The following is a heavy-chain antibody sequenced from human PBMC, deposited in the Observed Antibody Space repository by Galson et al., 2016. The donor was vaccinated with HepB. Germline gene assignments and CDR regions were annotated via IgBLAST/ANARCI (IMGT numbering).Heavy chain of an antibody. Sequence: SLRLSCAASAFNVSSNYMSWVRQAPGKGLEWVSIIYSDDSTYYADSVKGRFTISRDNSKNTLYLQMNSLRAEDTAVYYCARVAAYYYDSSAYSLGAFDLWGQGTLVTVSS. J-gene: IGHJ4*02. V-gene: IGHV3-53*01. D-gene: IGHD3-22*01. CDR2: IYSDDST. CDR3: ARVAAYYYDSSAYSLGAFDL. CDR1: AFNVSSNY.